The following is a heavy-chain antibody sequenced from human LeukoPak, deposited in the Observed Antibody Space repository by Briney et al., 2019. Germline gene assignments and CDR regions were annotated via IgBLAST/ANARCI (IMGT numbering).Heavy chain of an antibody. Sequence: GGPLRLSCAASGFTFSSYSMNWVRQAPGKGLEWVSSISSSSSYIYYADSVKGRFTISRDNAKNSLYLQMNSLRAEDTAVYYCAREHPLGPDYYYGMDVWGRGTTVTVSS. V-gene: IGHV3-21*01. CDR3: AREHPLGPDYYYGMDV. CDR1: GFTFSSYS. J-gene: IGHJ6*02. CDR2: ISSSSSYI. D-gene: IGHD3-16*01.